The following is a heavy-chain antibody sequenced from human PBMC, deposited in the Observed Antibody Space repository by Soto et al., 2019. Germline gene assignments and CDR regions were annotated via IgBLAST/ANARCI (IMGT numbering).Heavy chain of an antibody. D-gene: IGHD5-18*01. V-gene: IGHV3-66*01. CDR1: GLTVSSNY. J-gene: IGHJ5*02. CDR2: IHSDGST. CDR3: ARDRGYRSGWFDP. Sequence: EVQLVESGGGLVQPGGSLTLSCAASGLTVSSNYMSWVRQAPGKGLEWVSIIHSDGSTHYADSVKGRFTISRDNSKNTLFLQMASLRAEDTAMYYCARDRGYRSGWFDPWGQGTLVTVSS.